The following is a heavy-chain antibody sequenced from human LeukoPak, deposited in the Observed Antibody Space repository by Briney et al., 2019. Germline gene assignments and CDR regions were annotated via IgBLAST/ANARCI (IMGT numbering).Heavy chain of an antibody. CDR2: INPNSGGT. CDR1: GYTFTGYY. CDR3: ARDLSRDYYGSEDY. V-gene: IGHV1-2*02. Sequence: ASVKVSCKASGYTFTGYYMHWVRQAPGQGLEWMGWINPNSGGTNYAQKFQGRVTMTRDTSISTAHMELSRLRSDDTAVYYCARDLSRDYYGSEDYWGQGTLVTVSS. D-gene: IGHD3-10*01. J-gene: IGHJ4*02.